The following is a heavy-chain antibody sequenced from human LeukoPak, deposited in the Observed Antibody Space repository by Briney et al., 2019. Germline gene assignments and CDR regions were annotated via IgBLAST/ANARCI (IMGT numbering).Heavy chain of an antibody. V-gene: IGHV4-38-2*01. CDR3: GRGASCYDSHYYYMDV. CDR1: SYSIISGYY. CDR2: IYHSGST. D-gene: IGHD5-12*01. Sequence: PSETLSLTCAVSSYSIISGYYWGWVRQPPGKGLEWIGSIYHSGSTYYNPSLKSRVTISVDTSKNQFSLKLSSVTAADTAGYYCGRGASCYDSHYYYMDVWGKGTTVTVSS. J-gene: IGHJ6*03.